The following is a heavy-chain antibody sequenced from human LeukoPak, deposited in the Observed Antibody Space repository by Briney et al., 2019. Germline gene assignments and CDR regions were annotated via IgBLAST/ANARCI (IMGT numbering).Heavy chain of an antibody. CDR3: AKGGPQFFDY. CDR1: RFTFSSSA. J-gene: IGHJ4*02. Sequence: GGSLRLSCAASRFTFSSSAMSWVRQAPGKGLEWVSTISGSGGSTYFTDSVKGRFTISRDNSKSTLYLQMNSLRVEDTAIYYCAKGGPQFFDYWGQGTLVTVSS. D-gene: IGHD5-24*01. CDR2: ISGSGGST. V-gene: IGHV3-23*01.